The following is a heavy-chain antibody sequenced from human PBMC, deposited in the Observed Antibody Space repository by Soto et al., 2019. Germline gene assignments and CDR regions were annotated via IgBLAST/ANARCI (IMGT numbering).Heavy chain of an antibody. V-gene: IGHV5-51*01. CDR2: IYPGDSDT. CDR1: GYSFINYW. J-gene: IGHJ3*02. D-gene: IGHD6-13*01. Sequence: VESHKISYKGSGYSFINYWIVWVRQIPEKGLEWMGIIYPGDSDTRYSPSFKDQVTISADKSISTAYLQWSSLRASDTAMYYCARDSYSSSCYENAFDIWGQGTMVTVSS. CDR3: ARDSYSSSCYENAFDI.